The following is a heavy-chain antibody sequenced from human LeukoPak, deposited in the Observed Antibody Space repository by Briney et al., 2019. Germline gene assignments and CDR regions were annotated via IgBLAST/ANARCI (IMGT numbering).Heavy chain of an antibody. Sequence: PPETLSLTRTVSGGSISTYYWNWIRQPPGKGLEWIGYIYYSGSTNYNPSLKSRVTISVDTSKNQFSLKLSSVTAADTSVYYCARCKITVIRGVCSDPWGQGTLVTVSS. CDR1: GGSISTYY. CDR2: IYYSGST. J-gene: IGHJ5*02. CDR3: ARCKITVIRGVCSDP. V-gene: IGHV4-59*01. D-gene: IGHD3-10*01.